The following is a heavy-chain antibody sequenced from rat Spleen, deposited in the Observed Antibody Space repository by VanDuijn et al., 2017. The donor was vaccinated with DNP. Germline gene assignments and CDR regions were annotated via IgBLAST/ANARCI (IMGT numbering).Heavy chain of an antibody. Sequence: EVQLQESGPGLVKPSQSLSLTCSVTGYSITSNYWGWIRKFPGNKMEWIGHISYSGRTTYNPSLQVRISITRDTSKNQFFLQVNSVTTEDTATYYCARGTYGFAYWGQGTLVTVSS. CDR1: GYSITSNY. V-gene: IGHV3-1*01. J-gene: IGHJ3*01. CDR3: ARGTYGFAY. D-gene: IGHD2-1*01. CDR2: ISYSGRT.